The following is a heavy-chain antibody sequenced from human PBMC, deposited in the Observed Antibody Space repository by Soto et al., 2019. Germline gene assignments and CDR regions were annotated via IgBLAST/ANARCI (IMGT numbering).Heavy chain of an antibody. V-gene: IGHV3-21*01. CDR1: GFTFSSYS. CDR3: ARDLYSRIAAAGTAWYFDL. Sequence: GGSLRLSCAASGFTFSSYSMNWVRQAPGKGLEWVSAISASGGSTYYADSVKGRFTISRDNAKNSLYLQMNSLRAEDTAVYYCARDLYSRIAAAGTAWYFDLWGRGTLVTVSS. J-gene: IGHJ2*01. D-gene: IGHD6-13*01. CDR2: ISASGGST.